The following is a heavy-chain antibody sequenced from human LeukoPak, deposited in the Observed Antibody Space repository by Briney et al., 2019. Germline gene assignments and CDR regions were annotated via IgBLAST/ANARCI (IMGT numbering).Heavy chain of an antibody. V-gene: IGHV3-30*18. CDR3: VNVVAATDYYYYGMDV. J-gene: IGHJ6*02. CDR2: ISYDGRNK. Sequence: GTSLRLSCAVSGFTFNTYAMHWVRQAPGQGLEWMAFISYDGRNKYYADSVKGRFTISRDNSKNTLYLQMNSLRVEDTAVYYCVNVVAATDYYYYGMDVWGQGTTVTVSS. CDR1: GFTFNTYA. D-gene: IGHD2-15*01.